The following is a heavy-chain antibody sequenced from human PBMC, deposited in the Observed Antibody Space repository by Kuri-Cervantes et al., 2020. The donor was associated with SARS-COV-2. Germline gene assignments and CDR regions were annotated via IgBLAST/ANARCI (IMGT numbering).Heavy chain of an antibody. CDR1: GFTFSDYY. Sequence: LSLTCAASGFTFSDYYMSWIRQAPGKGLEWLSYISSSGTYTNYADSVKGRFTISRDNAKNSLYLQMNSLRAEDTAVYYCSRDQVSAAGTANYWGQGALVTVSS. CDR3: SRDQVSAAGTANY. V-gene: IGHV3-11*05. D-gene: IGHD6-13*01. CDR2: ISSSGTYT. J-gene: IGHJ4*02.